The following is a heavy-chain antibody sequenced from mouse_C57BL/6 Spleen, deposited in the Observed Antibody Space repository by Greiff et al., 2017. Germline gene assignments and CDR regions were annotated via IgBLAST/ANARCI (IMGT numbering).Heavy chain of an antibody. D-gene: IGHD3-2*02. V-gene: IGHV1-69*01. J-gene: IGHJ4*01. CDR2: IDPSDSYT. CDR1: GYTFTSYW. CDR3: ARGGSSGPPMDY. Sequence: QVHVKQPGAELVMPGASVKLSCKASGYTFTSYWMHWVKQRPGQGLEWIGEIDPSDSYTNYNQKFKGKSTLTVDKSSSTAYMQLSSLTSEDSAVYYCARGGSSGPPMDYWGQGTSVTVSS.